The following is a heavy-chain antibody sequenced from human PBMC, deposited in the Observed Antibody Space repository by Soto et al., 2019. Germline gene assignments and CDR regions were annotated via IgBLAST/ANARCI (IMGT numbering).Heavy chain of an antibody. CDR2: ISSSSGHT. Sequence: QVQLVESGGGLAKPGGSLRLSCEASGFSFSDYYMSWIRQAPGKGLEWISYISSSSGHTNYADSVKGRFTISRDNAKKSLYLQMNSLRAEDTAVYYCAGDYYGSGSYGWFDPWGQGTLVTVSS. V-gene: IGHV3-11*05. CDR1: GFSFSDYY. J-gene: IGHJ5*02. D-gene: IGHD3-10*01. CDR3: AGDYYGSGSYGWFDP.